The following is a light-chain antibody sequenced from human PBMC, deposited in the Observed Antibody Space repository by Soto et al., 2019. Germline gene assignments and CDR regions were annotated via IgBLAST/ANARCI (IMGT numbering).Light chain of an antibody. V-gene: IGLV2-8*01. CDR2: EVN. CDR3: TSYGGRDTLI. J-gene: IGLJ2*01. CDR1: TSDIGAYNY. Sequence: QSALTQPPSASGSPGQSVTISCTGTTSDIGAYNYVSWFQQHPGEAPKLIISEVNKWPSGVPNRFSGSKSGNTASLTVSGLQAEDEADYYCTSYGGRDTLIFGGGTKLTVL.